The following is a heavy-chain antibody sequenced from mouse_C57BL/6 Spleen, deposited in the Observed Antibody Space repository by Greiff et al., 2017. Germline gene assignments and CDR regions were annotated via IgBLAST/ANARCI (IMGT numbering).Heavy chain of an antibody. D-gene: IGHD1-1*01. CDR2: IYPSASET. V-gene: IGHV1-61*01. CDR3: ARSGYYGAY. J-gene: IGHJ3*01. Sequence: QVQLQQPGAELVRPGSSVKLSCKASGYTFTSYWMDWVKQRPGQGLEWIGNIYPSASETHYNQKFKDKATLIVVKSSSTAYMQLSNMTSEDSAVYYCARSGYYGAYWGQGTLVTVSA. CDR1: GYTFTSYW.